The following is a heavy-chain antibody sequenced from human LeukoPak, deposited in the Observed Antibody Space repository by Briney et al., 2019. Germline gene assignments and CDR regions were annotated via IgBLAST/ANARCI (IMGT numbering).Heavy chain of an antibody. CDR3: AIYCSSTTCKVYGMDV. CDR2: ISDGGDTT. Sequence: GGSLRLSCAASGFTFSSYALNWVRQAPGKGLEWVSTISDGGDTTYYADSVKGRFTISRDNSKNTLYLQMNSLRAEDTAVYYCAIYCSSTTCKVYGMDVWGQGTTVTVSS. J-gene: IGHJ6*02. V-gene: IGHV3-23*01. CDR1: GFTFSSYA. D-gene: IGHD2-2*01.